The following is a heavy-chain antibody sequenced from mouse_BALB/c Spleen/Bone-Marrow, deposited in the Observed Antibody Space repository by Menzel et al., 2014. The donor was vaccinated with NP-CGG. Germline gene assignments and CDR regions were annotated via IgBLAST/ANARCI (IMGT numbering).Heavy chain of an antibody. CDR1: GYAFSSSW. CDR2: IYPGDGDT. Sequence: LVESGPELVKPGASVKISCKASGYAFSSSWMNWVKQRPGQGLEWIGRIYPGDGDTNYNGKFKGKATLTADKSSSTACMQLSSLTSVDSAVYFCVRGGNYRFDYWGQGTTLTVSS. D-gene: IGHD2-1*01. J-gene: IGHJ2*01. CDR3: VRGGNYRFDY. V-gene: IGHV1-82*01.